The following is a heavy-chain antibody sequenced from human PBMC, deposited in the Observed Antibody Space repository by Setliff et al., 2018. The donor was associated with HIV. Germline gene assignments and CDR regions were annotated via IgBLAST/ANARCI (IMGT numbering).Heavy chain of an antibody. D-gene: IGHD4-17*01. CDR3: ARWPTTASQYYYYYMDV. Sequence: ASVKVSCKASGYTFTSYGISWVRQAPGQGLEWMGWISTYNADTNYAQKFQGRVTITADESTSTAYLELSSLKFEDTAVYYCARWPTTASQYYYYYMDVWAKGPRSRLL. CDR2: ISTYNADT. CDR1: GYTFTSYG. V-gene: IGHV1-18*01. J-gene: IGHJ6*03.